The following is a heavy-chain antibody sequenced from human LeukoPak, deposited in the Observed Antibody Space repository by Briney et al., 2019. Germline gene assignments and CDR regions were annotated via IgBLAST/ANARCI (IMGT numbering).Heavy chain of an antibody. Sequence: PGGSLRLSCAVSGFTVSNHYMSWVRQAPGKGLEWVSVIYTGGSTHYAASVKGRFTISRDISKNSLFLQMNSLRADDTAVYYCARGHGAWGQGTLVTVSS. V-gene: IGHV3-66*01. CDR1: GFTVSNHY. J-gene: IGHJ5*02. CDR3: ARGHGA. D-gene: IGHD5-24*01. CDR2: IYTGGST.